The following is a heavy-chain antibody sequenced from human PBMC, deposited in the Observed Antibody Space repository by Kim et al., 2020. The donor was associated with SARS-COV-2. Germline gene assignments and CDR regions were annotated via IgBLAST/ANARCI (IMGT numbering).Heavy chain of an antibody. V-gene: IGHV4-31*03. CDR2: IYYSGST. D-gene: IGHD3-22*01. Sequence: SETLSLTCTVSGGSISSGGYYWSWIRQHPGKGLEWIGYIYYSGSTYYNPSLKSRVTISVDTSKNQFSLKLSSVTAADTAVYYCARVGYDSSAKLRYSNDWGQGTLVTVSS. J-gene: IGHJ4*02. CDR1: GGSISSGGYY. CDR3: ARVGYDSSAKLRYSND.